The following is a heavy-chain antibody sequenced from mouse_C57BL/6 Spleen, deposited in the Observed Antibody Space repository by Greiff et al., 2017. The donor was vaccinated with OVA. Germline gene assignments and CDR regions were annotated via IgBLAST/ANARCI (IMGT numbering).Heavy chain of an antibody. J-gene: IGHJ4*01. CDR3: ARGDYDAMDY. CDR1: GFTFSDYY. Sequence: EVKLMESEGGLVQPGSSMKLSCTASGFTFSDYYMAWVRQVPEKGLEWVANINYDGSSTYYLDSLKSRFIISRDNAKNILYLQMSSLKSEDTATDYCARGDYDAMDYWGQGTSVTVSS. CDR2: INYDGSST. V-gene: IGHV5-16*01.